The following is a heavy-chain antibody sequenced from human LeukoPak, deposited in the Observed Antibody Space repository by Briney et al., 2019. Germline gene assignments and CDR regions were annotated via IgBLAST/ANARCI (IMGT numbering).Heavy chain of an antibody. J-gene: IGHJ3*02. V-gene: IGHV3-7*01. CDR1: EFTFPMYW. CDR3: ARHRSGGSQDDAFDI. CDR2: IKQDGSEK. Sequence: GGSLRLSCAASEFTFPMYWMTWVRQAPGKGLEWVADIKQDGSEKYYVDSVKGRFTISRQNAKNSLFLQMNSLRAEDTAVYYCARHRSGGSQDDAFDIWGQGTMVTVSS. D-gene: IGHD2-15*01.